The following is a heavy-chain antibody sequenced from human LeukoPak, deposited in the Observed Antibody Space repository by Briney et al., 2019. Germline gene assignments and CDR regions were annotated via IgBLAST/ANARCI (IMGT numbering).Heavy chain of an antibody. CDR3: ASRGYSYGLYYYYYYMDV. V-gene: IGHV4-34*01. J-gene: IGHJ6*03. CDR1: GGSFSGYY. CDR2: INHSGST. D-gene: IGHD5-18*01. Sequence: PSETLSLTCAVYGGSFSGYYWSWICQPPGKGLEWIGEINHSGSTNYNPSLKSRVTISVDTSKNQFSLKLSSVTAADTAVYYCASRGYSYGLYYYYYYMDVWGKGTTVTVSS.